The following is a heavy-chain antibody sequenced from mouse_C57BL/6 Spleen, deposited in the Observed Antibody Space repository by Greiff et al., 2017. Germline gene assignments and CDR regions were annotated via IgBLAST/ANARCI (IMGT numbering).Heavy chain of an antibody. CDR1: GYTFTDYY. J-gene: IGHJ3*01. CDR2: IYPGSGNT. CDR3: ARYYGSSYLFAY. V-gene: IGHV1-76*01. Sequence: QVQLQQSGAELVRPGASVKLSCKASGYTFTDYYINWVKQRPGQGLEWIARIYPGSGNTYYNEKFKGKATLTAEKSSSTAYMQLSSLTSEDSAVYFCARYYGSSYLFAYWGQGTLVTVSA. D-gene: IGHD1-1*01.